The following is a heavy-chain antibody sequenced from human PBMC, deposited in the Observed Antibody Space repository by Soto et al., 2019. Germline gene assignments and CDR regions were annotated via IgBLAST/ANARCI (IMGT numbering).Heavy chain of an antibody. CDR1: GGSISSSSYY. CDR2: IYYSGST. D-gene: IGHD3-22*01. Sequence: PSETLSLTCTVSGGSISSSSYYWGWIRQPPGKGLEWIGSIYYSGSTYYNPSLKSRVTISVDTSKNQFSLKLSSVTAADTAVYYCARVRSGYYDSSGYHSDFDYWGQGTLVTVSS. V-gene: IGHV4-39*01. CDR3: ARVRSGYYDSSGYHSDFDY. J-gene: IGHJ4*02.